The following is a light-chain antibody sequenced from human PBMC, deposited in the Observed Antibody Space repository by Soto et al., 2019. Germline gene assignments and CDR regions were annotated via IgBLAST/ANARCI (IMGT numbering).Light chain of an antibody. Sequence: QSVLTQPASVSGSPGQSTTISCTGTSSDIGGYNYVSWYQQLPGEAPKLIIYDVSDRPSGVSTRFSGSKSGNTASLTISGLQAEDEGDYYCSSFTSRHTYVFGTGTKGPS. CDR1: SSDIGGYNY. V-gene: IGLV2-14*01. CDR2: DVS. J-gene: IGLJ1*01. CDR3: SSFTSRHTYV.